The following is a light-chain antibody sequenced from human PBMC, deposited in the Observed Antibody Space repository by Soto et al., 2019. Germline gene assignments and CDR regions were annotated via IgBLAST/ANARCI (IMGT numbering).Light chain of an antibody. CDR3: QQYGTSRT. Sequence: VLTQSPGTLSLSPGERATLSCRASQSVSSRYLAWYQQKPGQAPRLLIYGSSSRATGTPDRFTGSGSGTDFTLTISRLEPEDFAVYYCQQYGTSRTFGQGTKVDIK. J-gene: IGKJ1*01. CDR2: GSS. CDR1: QSVSSRY. V-gene: IGKV3-20*01.